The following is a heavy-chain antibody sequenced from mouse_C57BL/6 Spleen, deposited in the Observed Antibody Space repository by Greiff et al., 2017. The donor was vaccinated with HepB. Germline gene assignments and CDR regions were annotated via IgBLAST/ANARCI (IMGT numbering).Heavy chain of an antibody. Sequence: DVKLVESGGGLVKPGGSLKLSCAASGFTFSSYTMSWVRQTPEKRLEWVATISGGGGNTYYPDSVKGRFTISRDNAKNTLYLQMSSLRSEDTALYYCASMGRGDYFDYWGQGTTLTVSS. CDR1: GFTFSSYT. CDR2: ISGGGGNT. V-gene: IGHV5-9*01. D-gene: IGHD1-1*02. CDR3: ASMGRGDYFDY. J-gene: IGHJ2*01.